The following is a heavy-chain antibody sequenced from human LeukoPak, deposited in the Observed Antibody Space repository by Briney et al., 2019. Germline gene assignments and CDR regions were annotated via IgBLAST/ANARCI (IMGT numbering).Heavy chain of an antibody. J-gene: IGHJ6*02. D-gene: IGHD2-2*01. CDR2: IKQDGSEK. CDR1: GFTFSNYW. Sequence: GGSLRLSCAASGFTFSNYWMNWVRQAPGKGLEWVANIKQDGSEKFYVDSVKGRFTISRDNAKNSLYLQMNSLRAEDTAVYYCARALSTYHYYYGMDVWGQGTTVTVSS. V-gene: IGHV3-7*04. CDR3: ARALSTYHYYYGMDV.